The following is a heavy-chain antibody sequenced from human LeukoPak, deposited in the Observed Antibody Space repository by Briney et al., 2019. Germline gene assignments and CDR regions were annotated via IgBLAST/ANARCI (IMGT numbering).Heavy chain of an antibody. D-gene: IGHD3-22*01. CDR1: GGSFSGYY. J-gene: IGHJ3*02. Sequence: SETLSLTCAVYGGSFSGYYWSWIRQPPGKGLEWIGEINHSGSTNYNPSLKSRVTISVDTSKNQFSLKLSSVTAADTAVYYCARLSYYYDSHLAFDIWGQGTMVTVSS. V-gene: IGHV4-34*01. CDR2: INHSGST. CDR3: ARLSYYYDSHLAFDI.